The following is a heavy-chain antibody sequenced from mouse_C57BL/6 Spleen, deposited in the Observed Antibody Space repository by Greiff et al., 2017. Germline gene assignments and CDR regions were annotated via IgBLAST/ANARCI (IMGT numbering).Heavy chain of an antibody. CDR2: IYPGSGNT. J-gene: IGHJ4*01. Sequence: QVQLQQSGAELVRPGASVKLSCKASGYTFTDYYINWVKQRPGQGLEWIARIYPGSGNTYYNEKFKGKATLTAEKSSSTAYMQLSSLTSEDSAVYFCARACSMGAKDYWGQGTSVTVSS. CDR3: ARACSMGAKDY. CDR1: GYTFTDYY. D-gene: IGHD2-10*02. V-gene: IGHV1-76*01.